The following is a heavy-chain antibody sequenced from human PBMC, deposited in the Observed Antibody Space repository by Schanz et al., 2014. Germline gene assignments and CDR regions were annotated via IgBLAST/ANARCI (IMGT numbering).Heavy chain of an antibody. CDR3: AKYRYSVFDFDY. CDR1: GFTFSTYA. Sequence: EVQLVESGGGLVQPGGSLRLSCATSGFTFSTYAMSWVRQASGKGLEWVSGISGSGVITYYEDSVKGRFTISRDNSKNTLYLQMNSLRAEDTAIYYCAKYRYSVFDFDYWGQGTLVTVSS. J-gene: IGHJ4*02. CDR2: ISGSGVIT. V-gene: IGHV3-23*04. D-gene: IGHD3-16*02.